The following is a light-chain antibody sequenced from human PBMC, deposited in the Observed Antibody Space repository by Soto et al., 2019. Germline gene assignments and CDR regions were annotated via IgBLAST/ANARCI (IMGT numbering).Light chain of an antibody. CDR2: KVS. Sequence: DVVMTQSPLSLPVTLGQPASISCRSSQSLVSSDGNTYLNWFQQRPGQSPRRLIYKVSTRDSAVPNRFSGSGSCTDFTLKISRVEAEDVGVYYCLQATHRPPLTFGPGTKVDFK. CDR1: QSLVSSDGNTY. CDR3: LQATHRPPLT. V-gene: IGKV2-30*01. J-gene: IGKJ3*01.